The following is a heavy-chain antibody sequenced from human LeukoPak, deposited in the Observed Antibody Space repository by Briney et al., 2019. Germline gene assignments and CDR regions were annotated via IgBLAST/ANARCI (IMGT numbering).Heavy chain of an antibody. J-gene: IGHJ4*02. CDR2: ISSSSSYI. D-gene: IGHD4-23*01. V-gene: IGHV3-21*01. CDR3: ASWVVTRLVDRVDY. Sequence: GGSLRLSCAASGFTFSSYSMNWVRQAPGKGLEWVSSISSSSSYIYYADSVKGRFTISRDNAKNSLYLQMNSLRAEDTAVYYCASWVVTRLVDRVDYWGQGTLVTVSS. CDR1: GFTFSSYS.